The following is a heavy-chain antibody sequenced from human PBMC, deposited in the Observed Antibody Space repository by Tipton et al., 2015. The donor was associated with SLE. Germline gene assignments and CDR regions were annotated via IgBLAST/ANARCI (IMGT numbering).Heavy chain of an antibody. Sequence: TLSLTCVVSGASISTEGYSWSWIRQPPGKGLEWIGYIFHTGSAYYNPSLRSRLTISLDRSNNQFSLKVNSMTAADTAVYHCARGYYDSSGTGGYYGMDVWGQGTTVTVSS. D-gene: IGHD3-22*01. J-gene: IGHJ6*02. CDR3: ARGYYDSSGTGGYYGMDV. CDR2: IFHTGSA. V-gene: IGHV4-30-2*01. CDR1: GASISTEGYS.